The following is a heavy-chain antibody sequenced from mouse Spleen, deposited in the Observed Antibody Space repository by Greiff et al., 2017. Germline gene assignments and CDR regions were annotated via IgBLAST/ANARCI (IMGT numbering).Heavy chain of an antibody. CDR2: IYPGDGDT. V-gene: IGHV1-87*01. CDR1: GYTFTSYW. Sequence: VKLMESGAELARPGASVKLSCKASGYTFTSYWMQWVKQRPGKGLEWIGAIYPGDGDTRYTQKFKGKATLTADKSSSTAHMQLSSLASEDSAVYYCARGGNFDYWGQGTTLTVSS. J-gene: IGHJ2*01. CDR3: ARGGNFDY.